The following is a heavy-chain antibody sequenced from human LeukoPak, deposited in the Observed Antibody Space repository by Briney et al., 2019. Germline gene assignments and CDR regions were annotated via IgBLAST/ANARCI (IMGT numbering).Heavy chain of an antibody. Sequence: SETLSLTCTVSGGSMSSYYWSWIRQPPGKGLEWIGYIFYTGSTNYNPSLKSRVTLSVDTSKNQFSLKLGSVTAADTAVYYCAGQPYMLGAYYFDYWGQGTLVTVSS. J-gene: IGHJ4*02. CDR2: IFYTGST. V-gene: IGHV4-59*08. CDR1: GGSMSSYY. D-gene: IGHD1-26*01. CDR3: AGQPYMLGAYYFDY.